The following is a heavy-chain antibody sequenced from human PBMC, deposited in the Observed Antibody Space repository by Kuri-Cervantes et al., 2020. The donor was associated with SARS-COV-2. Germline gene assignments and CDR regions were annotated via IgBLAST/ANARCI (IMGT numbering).Heavy chain of an antibody. CDR1: GGSISGYY. D-gene: IGHD2-21*01. V-gene: IGHV4-4*07. CDR2: ISATGNT. CDR3: ARGGRRAGAYYFDL. J-gene: IGHJ4*02. Sequence: SETLSLTCSVTGGSISGYYWSWIRQSAAKELKWIGRISATGNTNYIPGLKSRVAMSVDTSQSQFSLRLNSATAADTATYYCARGGRRAGAYYFDLWGPGILVTVSS.